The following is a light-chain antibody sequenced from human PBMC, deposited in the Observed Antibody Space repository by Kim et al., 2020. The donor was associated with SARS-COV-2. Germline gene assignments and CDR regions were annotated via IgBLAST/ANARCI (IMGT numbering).Light chain of an antibody. CDR3: QAWDSSTHNYV. Sequence: SYELTQPPSVSVAPGKTARITCGGNNIGSKSVHWYQQKPGQAPVLVIYYDSDRPSGIPERFSGSNSGNTATLTISGTQAMDEADYYCQAWDSSTHNYV. J-gene: IGLJ1*01. CDR1: NIGSKS. V-gene: IGLV3-21*01. CDR2: YDS.